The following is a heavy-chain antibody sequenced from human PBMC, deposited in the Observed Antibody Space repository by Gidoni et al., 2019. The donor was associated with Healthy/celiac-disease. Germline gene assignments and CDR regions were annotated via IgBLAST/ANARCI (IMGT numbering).Heavy chain of an antibody. J-gene: IGHJ4*02. CDR3: AKVSGVVVVAPYLLDY. V-gene: IGHV3-23*01. Sequence: EVQLLESGGGLVQPGGSLRLSCAASCFTFSSYAMSWVRQAPGKGVEWVSASSGSGGSTYYADSVKGRFTISRDNSKNTLYLQMNSLRAEDTAVYYCAKVSGVVVVAPYLLDYWGQGTLVTVSS. D-gene: IGHD2-15*01. CDR1: CFTFSSYA. CDR2: SSGSGGST.